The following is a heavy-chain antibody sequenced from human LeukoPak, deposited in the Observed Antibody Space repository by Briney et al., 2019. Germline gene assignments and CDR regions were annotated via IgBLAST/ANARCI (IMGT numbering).Heavy chain of an antibody. V-gene: IGHV3-21*01. Sequence: SGGSLRLSCAASGFTFSSYSMNWVRQAPGKGLEWVSSISSSSSYIYYADSVKGRFTISRDNAKNSLYLQMNSLRAEDTAVYYCARCVGSYSPFDYWGQGTLVTVSS. CDR3: ARCVGSYSPFDY. CDR2: ISSSSSYI. CDR1: GFTFSSYS. D-gene: IGHD1-26*01. J-gene: IGHJ4*02.